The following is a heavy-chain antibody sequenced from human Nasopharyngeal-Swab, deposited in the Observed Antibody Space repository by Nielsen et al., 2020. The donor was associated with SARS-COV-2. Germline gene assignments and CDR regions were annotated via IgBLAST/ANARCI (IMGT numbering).Heavy chain of an antibody. CDR2: IYYSGST. J-gene: IGHJ4*02. CDR3: ASETDGFDY. Sequence: SETLSLTCTVSGGSISSYYRSWIRQPPGKGLEWIGYIYYSGSTNYNPSLKSRVTISVDTSKNQFSLKLSSVTAADTAVYYCASETDGFDYWGQGTLVTVSS. CDR1: GGSISSYY. V-gene: IGHV4-59*01.